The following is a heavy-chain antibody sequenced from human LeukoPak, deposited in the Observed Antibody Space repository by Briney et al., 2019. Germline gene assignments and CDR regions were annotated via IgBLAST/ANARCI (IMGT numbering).Heavy chain of an antibody. CDR1: GYSISSGYY. V-gene: IGHV4-38-2*02. Sequence: SETLSLTCTVSGYSISSGYYWGWIRQPPGKGLEWIGSIYHSGSTYYNPSLKSRVTISVDTSKNQFSLKLSSVTAADTAVYYCARDGLGYCSSTSCSNPNWFDPWGQGTLVTVSS. CDR3: ARDGLGYCSSTSCSNPNWFDP. CDR2: IYHSGST. J-gene: IGHJ5*02. D-gene: IGHD2-2*01.